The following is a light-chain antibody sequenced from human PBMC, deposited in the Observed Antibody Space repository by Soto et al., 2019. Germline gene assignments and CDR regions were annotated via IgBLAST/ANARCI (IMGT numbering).Light chain of an antibody. V-gene: IGKV3-11*01. CDR2: DAS. CDR3: HQRSNWPPIT. Sequence: EIVLTQSPATLSLSPGERATLSCRASQSVSSYLAWYHQKPGQAPRLLIYDASNRATGIPARFSGSGAGTDVTLTTSSREPEDFSVYYCHQRSNWPPITFGQGTRLEIK. J-gene: IGKJ5*01. CDR1: QSVSSY.